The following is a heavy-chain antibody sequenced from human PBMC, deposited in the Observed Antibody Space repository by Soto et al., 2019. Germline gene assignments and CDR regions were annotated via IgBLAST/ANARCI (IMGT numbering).Heavy chain of an antibody. V-gene: IGHV3-48*02. J-gene: IGHJ6*02. Sequence: PEGSLRLSCAASGFTFNNYSINWVRQATGKWLEWVSYISSSSSTIYYAGSVKGRFTISRDNAKNSLYLQMNSLRDEDTAVYYCARDQQRLVRGSYYYGMDVRGQGTTVTVSS. CDR1: GFTFNNYS. CDR2: ISSSSSTI. D-gene: IGHD6-13*01. CDR3: ARDQQRLVRGSYYYGMDV.